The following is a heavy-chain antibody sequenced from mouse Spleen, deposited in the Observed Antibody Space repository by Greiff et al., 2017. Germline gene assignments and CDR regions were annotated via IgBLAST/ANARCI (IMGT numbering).Heavy chain of an antibody. V-gene: IGHV5-6*01. CDR2: ISSGGSYT. J-gene: IGHJ2*01. Sequence: EVKLVESGGDLVKPGGSLKLSCAASGFTFSSYGMSWVRQTPDKRLEWVATISSGGSYTYYPDSVKGRFTISRDNAKNTLYLQMSSLKSEDTAMYYCARHRVATDYWGQGTTLTVSS. D-gene: IGHD1-1*01. CDR3: ARHRVATDY. CDR1: GFTFSSYG.